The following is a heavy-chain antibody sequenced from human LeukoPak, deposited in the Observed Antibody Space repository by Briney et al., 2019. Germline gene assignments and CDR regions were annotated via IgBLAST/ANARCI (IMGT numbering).Heavy chain of an antibody. J-gene: IGHJ6*03. CDR3: ARQRGYYYYYMDV. Sequence: PSETLSLTCTVSGGSISSSSYYWGWIRQPPGKGLEWIGYIYTSGSTNYNPSLKSRVTISVDTSKNQFSLKLSSVTAADTAVYYCARQRGYYYYYMDVWGKGTTVTVSS. V-gene: IGHV4-61*05. CDR2: IYTSGST. CDR1: GGSISSSSYY.